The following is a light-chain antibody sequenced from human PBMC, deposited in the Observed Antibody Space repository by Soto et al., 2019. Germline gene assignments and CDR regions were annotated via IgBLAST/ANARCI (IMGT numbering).Light chain of an antibody. Sequence: QPASVSGSPGQSITISCTGTSSDIGGYNYISWYQQLPGKAPKFIIYDVRNRPSGVSNRFSGSRSGNTASLTISGLQAEDEADYYCSSYTSSSTVIFGGGTKLTVL. CDR1: SSDIGGYNY. J-gene: IGLJ2*01. CDR3: SSYTSSSTVI. CDR2: DVR. V-gene: IGLV2-14*01.